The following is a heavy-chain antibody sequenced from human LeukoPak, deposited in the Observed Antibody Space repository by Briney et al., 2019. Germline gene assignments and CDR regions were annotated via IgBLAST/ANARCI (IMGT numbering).Heavy chain of an antibody. CDR1: GDSFSGYY. J-gene: IGHJ6*03. CDR3: ARVKSYYYYYMDV. CDR2: INHSGSA. V-gene: IGHV4-34*01. Sequence: SETLSLTCSVYGDSFSGYYWSWIRQPPGKGLEWVGDINHSGSANCNPSLKSRVTISVDTPKNQFSLKLSSVTAADTAVYYCARVKSYYYYYMDVWGKGTTVTVSS.